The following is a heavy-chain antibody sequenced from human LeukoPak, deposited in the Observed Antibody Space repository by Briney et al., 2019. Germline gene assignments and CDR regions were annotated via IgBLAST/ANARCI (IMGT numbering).Heavy chain of an antibody. CDR2: IIPIFGTA. CDR3: ARDEGTIAAAGTGMNYYYGMDV. CDR1: RDTFSSYA. J-gene: IGHJ6*02. Sequence: ASVKVSCKASRDTFSSYAISWVRQAPGQGLEWMGGIIPIFGTANYAQKFQGRVTITADESTSTAYMELSSLRSEDTAVYYCARDEGTIAAAGTGMNYYYGMDVWGQGTTVTVSS. D-gene: IGHD6-13*01. V-gene: IGHV1-69*13.